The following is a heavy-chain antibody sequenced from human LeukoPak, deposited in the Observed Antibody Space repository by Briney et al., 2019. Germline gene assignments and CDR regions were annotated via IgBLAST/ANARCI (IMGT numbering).Heavy chain of an antibody. D-gene: IGHD2/OR15-2a*01. J-gene: IGHJ3*02. V-gene: IGHV5-51*01. CDR1: GYSFTSYW. CDR2: IYPGDSDT. CDR3: ARHHYFFFELNDAFDI. Sequence: GESLKISCKGSGYSFTSYWIGWVRQMPGKGLEWMGIIYPGDSDTRYSPSFQGQVTISADKSISTAYLQWSSLKASDTAMYYCARHHYFFFELNDAFDIWGQGTMVTVSS.